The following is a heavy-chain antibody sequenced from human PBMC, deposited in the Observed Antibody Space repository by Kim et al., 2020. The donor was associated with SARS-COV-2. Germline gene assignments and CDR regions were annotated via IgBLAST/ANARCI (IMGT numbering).Heavy chain of an antibody. CDR1: GYTFTSYD. CDR2: ISAYNGNT. V-gene: IGHV1-18*01. J-gene: IGHJ5*02. CDR3: VRGVYCSSTSCYNNWFDP. Sequence: ASVKVSCKASGYTFTSYDISWVRQAPGQGLEWMGWISAYNGNTNYAQKLQGRVTMTTDTSTSTAYMELRRLRSDDTAVDYCVRGVYCSSTSCYNNWFDPWGQGTLVPVSS. D-gene: IGHD2-2*02.